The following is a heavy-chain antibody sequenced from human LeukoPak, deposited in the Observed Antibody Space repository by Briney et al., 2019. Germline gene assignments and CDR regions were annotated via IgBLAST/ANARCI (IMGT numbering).Heavy chain of an antibody. CDR2: ISYDGSNK. J-gene: IGHJ4*02. CDR1: GFTFSSYA. V-gene: IGHV3-30-3*01. CDR3: ARYGVAAIFGVVTDDY. Sequence: GGSLRLSCAASGFTFSSYAMHWVRQAPGKGLEWVAVISYDGSNKYYADSVKGRFTISRDNSKNTLYLQMNSLRAEDTAVYYCARYGVAAIFGVVTDDYWGQGTLVTVSS. D-gene: IGHD3-3*01.